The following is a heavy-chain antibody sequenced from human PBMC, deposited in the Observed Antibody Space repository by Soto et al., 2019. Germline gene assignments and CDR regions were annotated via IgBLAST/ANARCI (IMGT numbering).Heavy chain of an antibody. CDR2: IIPIFGTA. V-gene: IGHV1-69*01. J-gene: IGHJ4*02. CDR3: ARGEYYDSSGYFRGVYFDY. CDR1: GGTFSSYA. D-gene: IGHD3-22*01. Sequence: QVQLVKSGAEVKKPGSSVKVSCTASGGTFSSYAISWVRQAPGQGLEWMGGIIPIFGTANYAQKFQGRVTITADESTSTAYMDLSSLRSEDTAVYYCARGEYYDSSGYFRGVYFDYWGQGTLVTVSS.